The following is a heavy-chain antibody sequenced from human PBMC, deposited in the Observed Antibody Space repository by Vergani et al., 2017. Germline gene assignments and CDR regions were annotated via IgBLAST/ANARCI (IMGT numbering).Heavy chain of an antibody. V-gene: IGHV1-18*01. J-gene: IGHJ3*02. D-gene: IGHD5-12*01. CDR2: ISGYNGNT. CDR3: ARDAVDRVATLDGFAI. Sequence: QVQLVQSGAEVKKPGASVTVSCKASGYSFIYYGFTWVRQAPGQGIVWMGWISGYNGNTNYEQKFQGGVTMTIDTSTSTAYLEVRSLRSDDTAVYYCARDAVDRVATLDGFAIWGQGTMVTVSS. CDR1: GYSFIYYG.